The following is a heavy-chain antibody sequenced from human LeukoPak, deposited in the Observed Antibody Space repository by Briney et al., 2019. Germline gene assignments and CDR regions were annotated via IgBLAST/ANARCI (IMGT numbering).Heavy chain of an antibody. CDR1: GFTFSSYW. D-gene: IGHD6-25*01. V-gene: IGHV3-7*03. CDR2: IKQDGSEK. CDR3: AKSVLRRFDP. J-gene: IGHJ5*02. Sequence: GGSLRLSCAASGFTFSSYWMSWVRQAPGKGLEWVANIKQDGSEKYYVDSVKGRFTISRDNSKNTLYLQMNSLRAEDTAVYYCAKSVLRRFDPWGQGTLVTVSS.